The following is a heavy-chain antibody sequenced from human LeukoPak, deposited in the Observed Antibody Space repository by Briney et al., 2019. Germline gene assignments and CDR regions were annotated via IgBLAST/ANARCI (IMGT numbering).Heavy chain of an antibody. Sequence: GGSLRLSCAASGFTFSSYAMRWVRQATGKGLEWVSAISGSGGSTYYADSVKGRFTISRDNSKNTLYLQMNSLRAEDTAVYYCAKEHRGSGWYQWGYFDYWGQGTLVTVSS. CDR3: AKEHRGSGWYQWGYFDY. V-gene: IGHV3-23*01. CDR1: GFTFSSYA. D-gene: IGHD6-19*01. CDR2: ISGSGGST. J-gene: IGHJ4*02.